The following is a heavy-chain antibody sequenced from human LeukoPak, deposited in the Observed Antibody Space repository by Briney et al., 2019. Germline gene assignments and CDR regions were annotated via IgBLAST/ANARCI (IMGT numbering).Heavy chain of an antibody. Sequence: SETLSLTCSVSGGSVNRYYSRWIRQPPGKGLEWIGFIYYSGATNYSPSLESRVTISIDTSRNQFSLRLTSVTAADTAVYFCARSTNYYYFYLDVWGRGTTVTVS. J-gene: IGHJ6*03. CDR1: GGSVNRYY. CDR3: ARSTNYYYFYLDV. CDR2: IYYSGAT. V-gene: IGHV4-59*02.